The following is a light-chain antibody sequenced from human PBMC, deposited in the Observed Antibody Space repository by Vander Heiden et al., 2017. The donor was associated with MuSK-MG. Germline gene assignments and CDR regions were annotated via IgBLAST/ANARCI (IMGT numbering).Light chain of an antibody. Sequence: SYELTQPPSVSVSPGQTASITCSGDKLGDKYACWYQQKPGQSPVLVSYQDSKRPSGIPERFSGSNSGTTVTLNISGTQAMDESDYYCREWDSRTAVFGGGTKLTVL. J-gene: IGLJ2*01. CDR1: KLGDKY. V-gene: IGLV3-1*01. CDR2: QDS. CDR3: REWDSRTAV.